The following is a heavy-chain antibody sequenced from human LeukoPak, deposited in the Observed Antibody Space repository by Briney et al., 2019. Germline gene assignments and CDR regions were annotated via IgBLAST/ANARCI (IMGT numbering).Heavy chain of an antibody. J-gene: IGHJ4*02. Sequence: GRSPRLSCAASGFTFSSYGMHWVRQAPGKGLEWVAVISYDGSNKYYADSVKGRFTISRDNSKNTLYLQMNSLRAEDTAVYYCAKDRSCSGGSCYSTYFDYWGQGTLVTVSS. CDR3: AKDRSCSGGSCYSTYFDY. CDR2: ISYDGSNK. V-gene: IGHV3-30*18. CDR1: GFTFSSYG. D-gene: IGHD2-15*01.